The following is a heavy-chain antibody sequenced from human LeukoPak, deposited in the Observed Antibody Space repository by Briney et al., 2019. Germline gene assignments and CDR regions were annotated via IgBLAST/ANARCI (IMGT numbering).Heavy chain of an antibody. CDR2: ISWDGGST. CDR3: AKDIGLYPYTVTTGPSFDY. CDR1: GFTFDDYT. V-gene: IGHV3-43*01. D-gene: IGHD4-17*01. J-gene: IGHJ4*02. Sequence: GGSLRLSCAASGFTFDDYTMHWVRQAPEKGLEWVSLISWDGGSTYFADSVKGRFTISIDNSKNSLYLQMNSLRTEDTALYYCAKDIGLYPYTVTTGPSFDYWGQGTLVTVSS.